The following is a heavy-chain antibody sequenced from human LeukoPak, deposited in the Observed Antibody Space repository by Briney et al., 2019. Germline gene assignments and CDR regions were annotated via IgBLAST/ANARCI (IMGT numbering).Heavy chain of an antibody. D-gene: IGHD3-10*01. Sequence: ASVTVSCKTSGYTFTNYDINWVRQATGRGLEWMGWMNPNSGNTGYAQNFQGRVTITRDTSISTAYMELSSLRSEDTAVYYCARDGDYYGSGNFDYWGQGTLVTVSS. CDR1: GYTFTNYD. CDR3: ARDGDYYGSGNFDY. V-gene: IGHV1-8*03. CDR2: MNPNSGNT. J-gene: IGHJ4*02.